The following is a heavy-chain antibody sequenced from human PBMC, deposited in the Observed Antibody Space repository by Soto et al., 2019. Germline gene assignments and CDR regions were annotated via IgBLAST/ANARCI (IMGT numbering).Heavy chain of an antibody. D-gene: IGHD2-2*02. Sequence: ASVKVSCKASGYTFTSYGISWVRQAPGQVLEWMGWISAYNGNTNYAQKLQGRVTMTTDTSTSTAYMELRSLRSDDTAVYYCARDSPAAIPPYYYYGMDVWGQGTTVTVSS. CDR3: ARDSPAAIPPYYYYGMDV. CDR2: ISAYNGNT. J-gene: IGHJ6*02. V-gene: IGHV1-18*01. CDR1: GYTFTSYG.